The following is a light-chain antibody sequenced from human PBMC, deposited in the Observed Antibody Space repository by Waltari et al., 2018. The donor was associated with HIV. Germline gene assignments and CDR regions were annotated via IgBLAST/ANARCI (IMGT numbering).Light chain of an antibody. V-gene: IGKV2-28*01. Sequence: DVVVTLSPLSLAVPPGEPAAISCRSWQRLQHIKEHNYLDWYVQKPGQAPKLLIYWASSRASGVPDRFSGSGSGTEFTLKISRVEAEDVGVYYCMQDIKTERTFGQGTKVEIK. CDR1: QRLQHIKEHNY. J-gene: IGKJ1*01. CDR3: MQDIKTERT. CDR2: WAS.